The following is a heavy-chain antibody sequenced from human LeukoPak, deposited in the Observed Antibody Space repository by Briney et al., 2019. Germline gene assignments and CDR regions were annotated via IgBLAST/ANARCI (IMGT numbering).Heavy chain of an antibody. CDR3: ARGAEAETSPLHF. J-gene: IGHJ4*02. Sequence: GASVKVSCKESGYIFSDYYMHWVRQTPGQGPEWLGWINPKRGAAYYAQRFRGRVTMTRDTSINTDYMEMQRVTSGDAAVYFCARGAEAETSPLHFWGQGTRVIV. D-gene: IGHD6-19*01. CDR1: GYIFSDYY. CDR2: INPKRGAA. V-gene: IGHV1-2*02.